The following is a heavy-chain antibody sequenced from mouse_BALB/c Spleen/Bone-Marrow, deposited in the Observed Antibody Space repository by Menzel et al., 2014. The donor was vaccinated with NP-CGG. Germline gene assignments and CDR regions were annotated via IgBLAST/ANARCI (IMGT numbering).Heavy chain of an antibody. CDR3: ARAYYGNLDY. V-gene: IGHV1-80*01. CDR2: IHPGDGDT. CDR1: GYTFTNFW. Sequence: QVQLQQPGAELVRPGSSVKISCKASGYTFTNFWMNWVKQRPGQGLEWIGQIHPGDGDTNNNGKLKGKATLTTDKSSSTAYMQLSSLSSEDSAVYFCARAYYGNLDYWGQGTTLTVSS. J-gene: IGHJ2*01. D-gene: IGHD2-10*01.